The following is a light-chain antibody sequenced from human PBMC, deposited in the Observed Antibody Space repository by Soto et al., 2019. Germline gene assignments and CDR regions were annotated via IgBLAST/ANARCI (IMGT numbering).Light chain of an antibody. CDR2: DAS. V-gene: IGKV1-5*01. Sequence: DIQMTQSPSSLSASVGDRVTITCLASQSISSWLAWYQQKPGKAPKLLIYDASSLESGVPSRFSGSGSGTEFTLTISSLQPDDVATYYCQQYNSYSPTFGQGTKVDIK. CDR3: QQYNSYSPT. CDR1: QSISSW. J-gene: IGKJ1*01.